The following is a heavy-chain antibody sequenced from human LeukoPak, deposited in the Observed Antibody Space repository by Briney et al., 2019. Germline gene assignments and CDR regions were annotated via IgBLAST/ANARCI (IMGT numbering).Heavy chain of an antibody. CDR2: ISSSSSYI. Sequence: GGSLRLSCAASGFTFSSYSMNWVRQAPGKGLEWVSSISSSSSYIYYADSVKGRFTISRDNAKNSLYLQMNSLRAKDTAVYYCARLHRGVTQDFDYWGQGTLVTVSS. D-gene: IGHD3-10*01. CDR3: ARLHRGVTQDFDY. V-gene: IGHV3-21*01. CDR1: GFTFSSYS. J-gene: IGHJ4*02.